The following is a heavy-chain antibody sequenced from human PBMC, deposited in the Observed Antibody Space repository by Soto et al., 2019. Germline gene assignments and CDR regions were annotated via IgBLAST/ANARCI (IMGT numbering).Heavy chain of an antibody. CDR2: INHSGST. Sequence: SETLSLTCAVYGGSFSGYYWSWIRQPPGKGLEWIGEINHSGSTNYNPSLKSRVTISVDTSKNQFSLKLSSVTAADTAVYYCARGLPAIDFWSGYYRWRWFDPWGQGTLVTVSS. V-gene: IGHV4-34*01. CDR3: ARGLPAIDFWSGYYRWRWFDP. J-gene: IGHJ5*02. D-gene: IGHD3-3*01. CDR1: GGSFSGYY.